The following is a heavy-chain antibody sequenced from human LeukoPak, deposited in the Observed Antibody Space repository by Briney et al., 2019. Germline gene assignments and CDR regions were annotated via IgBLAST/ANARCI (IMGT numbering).Heavy chain of an antibody. V-gene: IGHV1-2*06. CDR1: GYTFTGYY. D-gene: IGHD1-1*01. Sequence: ASVTVSFKASGYTFTGYYMHWVRQAPGQGLEWMGRINPNSGGTNYAQKFQGRVTMTRDTSISTAYMELSRLRSDDTAVYYCARDRELERKDYFDYWGQGTLVTVSS. J-gene: IGHJ4*02. CDR2: INPNSGGT. CDR3: ARDRELERKDYFDY.